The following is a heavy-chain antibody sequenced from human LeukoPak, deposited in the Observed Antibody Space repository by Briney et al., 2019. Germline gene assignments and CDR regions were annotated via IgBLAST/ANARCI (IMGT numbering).Heavy chain of an antibody. Sequence: ASVKVSCKASGYTFTGYYMHWVRQAPGQGLEWMGRINPNSGGTNYAQKFQGRVTMTRDTSISTAYMELSRLRSDDTAVYYCARSGTAAGLPDAFDIWGQGTMVTVTS. V-gene: IGHV1-2*06. CDR2: INPNSGGT. CDR3: ARSGTAAGLPDAFDI. J-gene: IGHJ3*02. CDR1: GYTFTGYY. D-gene: IGHD6-13*01.